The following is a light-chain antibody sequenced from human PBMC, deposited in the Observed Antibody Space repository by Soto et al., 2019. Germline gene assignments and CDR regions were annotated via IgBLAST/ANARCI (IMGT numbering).Light chain of an antibody. J-gene: IGKJ4*01. CDR1: QNISNS. CDR3: QQSYSSPLT. Sequence: DIQMTQSPSSLSASVGDRVTISCRASQNISNSLHWYQQTPGNAPNLLIYAASTLQSGVPSRFSGSRSGTDFTLTISTLQPVDSATYYCQQSYSSPLTFGGGTKVEIK. V-gene: IGKV1-39*01. CDR2: AAS.